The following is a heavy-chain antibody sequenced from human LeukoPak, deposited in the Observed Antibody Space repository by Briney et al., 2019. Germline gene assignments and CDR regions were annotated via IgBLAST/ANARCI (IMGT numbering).Heavy chain of an antibody. V-gene: IGHV3-66*01. D-gene: IGHD6-19*01. CDR2: IYSGGST. CDR3: ANKAVAGTYAFDI. J-gene: IGHJ3*02. Sequence: GGSLRLSCAASGFTVSSNYMSWVRQAPGKGLEWVSVIYSGGSTYYADSVKGRFTISRDNSKNTLYLQMNSLRAEDTAVYYCANKAVAGTYAFDIWGQGTMDTVSS. CDR1: GFTVSSNY.